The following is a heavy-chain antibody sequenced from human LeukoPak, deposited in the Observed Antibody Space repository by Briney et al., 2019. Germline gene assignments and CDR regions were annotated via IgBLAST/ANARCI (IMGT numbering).Heavy chain of an antibody. V-gene: IGHV4-61*01. D-gene: IGHD3-3*01. CDR1: GGSVSSGRYY. Sequence: SEALSLTCTVSGGSVSSGRYYWSWIRQPPGKGLEWIGYIYYSGSTNYNPSLKSRVTISVDTSKNQFSLKLSSVTAADTAVYYCARGLRYYDFWSGYSYYYYGMDVWGQGTTVTVSS. CDR2: IYYSGST. J-gene: IGHJ6*02. CDR3: ARGLRYYDFWSGYSYYYYGMDV.